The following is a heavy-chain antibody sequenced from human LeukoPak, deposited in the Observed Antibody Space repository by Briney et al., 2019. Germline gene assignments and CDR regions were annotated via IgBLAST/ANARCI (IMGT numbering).Heavy chain of an antibody. CDR3: ARAGASGSYDFDY. V-gene: IGHV3-11*01. D-gene: IGHD1-26*01. J-gene: IGHJ4*02. CDR1: GFTFSDYY. Sequence: GGSLRLSCAASGFTFSDYYMSWIRQAPGKGLEWVSYISSSGSTIYYADSVKGRFTISRDNAKNSLYLQMNSLRAGDTAVYYCARAGASGSYDFDYWGQGTLVTVSS. CDR2: ISSSGSTI.